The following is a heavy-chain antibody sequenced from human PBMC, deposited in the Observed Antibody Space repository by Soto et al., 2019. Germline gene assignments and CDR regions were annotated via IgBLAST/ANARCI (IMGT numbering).Heavy chain of an antibody. CDR2: INAGNGNT. D-gene: IGHD6-13*01. CDR1: GYTFTSYA. Sequence: ASVKVSCKASGYTFTSYAMHWVRQAPGQRLEWMGWINAGNGNTKYSQKFQGRVTITRDTSASAAYMELSSLRSEDTAVYYCARSRGSSSWYWGYFDYWGQGTLVTVSS. J-gene: IGHJ4*02. CDR3: ARSRGSSSWYWGYFDY. V-gene: IGHV1-3*01.